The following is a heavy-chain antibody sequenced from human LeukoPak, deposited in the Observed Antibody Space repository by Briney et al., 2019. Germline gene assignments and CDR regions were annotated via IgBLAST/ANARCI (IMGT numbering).Heavy chain of an antibody. D-gene: IGHD2-15*01. CDR2: IYTSGST. V-gene: IGHV4-4*07. Sequence: SETLSLTCTVSGGSISSYYWSWIRQPAGKGLEWIGRIYTSGSTNYNPSLKSRVTISVDTSKNQFSLKLSSVTAAGTAVYYCARDSKSGGYFDYWGQGTLVTVSS. CDR1: GGSISSYY. CDR3: ARDSKSGGYFDY. J-gene: IGHJ4*02.